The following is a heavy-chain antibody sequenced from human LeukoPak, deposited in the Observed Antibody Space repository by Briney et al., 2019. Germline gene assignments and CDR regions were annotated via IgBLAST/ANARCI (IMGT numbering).Heavy chain of an antibody. CDR3: ARIQFDYYMDV. CDR2: IYSGGST. Sequence: GPLRLSCAASGFTVSSNYMSWVRQAPGKGLEWVSVIYSGGSTYYADSVKGRFTISRDNSKNTLYLQMNSLRAEDTAVYYCARIQFDYYMDVWGKGTTVTVSS. J-gene: IGHJ6*03. D-gene: IGHD5-18*01. V-gene: IGHV3-53*01. CDR1: GFTVSSNY.